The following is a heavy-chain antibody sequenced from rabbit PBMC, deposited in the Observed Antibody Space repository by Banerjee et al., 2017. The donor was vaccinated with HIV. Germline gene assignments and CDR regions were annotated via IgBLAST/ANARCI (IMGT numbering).Heavy chain of an antibody. CDR3: ARDSGYGGVGYAIGL. J-gene: IGHJ3*01. D-gene: IGHD1-1*01. CDR1: GFSFSSSYW. Sequence: QSLEESGGDLVKPGASLTLTCTASGFSFSSSYWICWVRQAPGKGLELIACIYVDDGGTYYASWVNGRFTISRSTSLNTVTLQMTSLTAADTATYFCARDSGYGGVGYAIGLWGQGTLVTVS. CDR2: IYVDDGGT. V-gene: IGHV1S40*01.